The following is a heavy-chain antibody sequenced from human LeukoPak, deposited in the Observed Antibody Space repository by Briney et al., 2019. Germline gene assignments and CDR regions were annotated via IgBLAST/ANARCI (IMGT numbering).Heavy chain of an antibody. CDR1: GFPLIHQA. CDR2: SRGSGGST. V-gene: IGHV3-23*01. Sequence: GGSLRLSXAASGFPLIHQAVSWVRQAPGKGLEWVAGSRGSGGSTYYAESGKGRSTISRDKSTNTLYLQMNSMRAEDTAVYYCAKHGVLGSYIIDYWGQGTLATAYS. J-gene: IGHJ4*02. D-gene: IGHD3-16*01. CDR3: AKHGVLGSYIIDY.